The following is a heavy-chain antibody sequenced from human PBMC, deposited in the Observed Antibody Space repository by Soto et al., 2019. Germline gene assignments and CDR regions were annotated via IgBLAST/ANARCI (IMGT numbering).Heavy chain of an antibody. CDR2: IIPIFGTA. J-gene: IGHJ3*02. Sequence: QVQLVQSGAEVKKPGSSVKVSCKASGGTFSSYAISWVRQAPGQGLEWMGGIIPIFGTANYAQKFQGRVTITADXXTXTXXMELSSLRSEDTAVYYCARMRELRYCDWSRGAFDIWGQGTMVTVSS. CDR1: GGTFSSYA. V-gene: IGHV1-69*12. D-gene: IGHD3-9*01. CDR3: ARMRELRYCDWSRGAFDI.